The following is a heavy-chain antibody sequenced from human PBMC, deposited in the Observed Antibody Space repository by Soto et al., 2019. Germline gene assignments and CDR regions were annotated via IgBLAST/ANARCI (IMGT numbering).Heavy chain of an antibody. D-gene: IGHD6-19*01. CDR1: GGPISSYY. CDR3: ARHESSGWYYFDY. J-gene: IGHJ4*02. Sequence: QVQLQESGPGLVKPSETLSLTCTVSGGPISSYYWSWIRQPPGKGLEWIGYIYNSGSTNYNPSLKSRVTISVDMSKNQFSLKLNSVTAADPAVYYCARHESSGWYYFDYWGQGTLVTVSS. V-gene: IGHV4-59*08. CDR2: IYNSGST.